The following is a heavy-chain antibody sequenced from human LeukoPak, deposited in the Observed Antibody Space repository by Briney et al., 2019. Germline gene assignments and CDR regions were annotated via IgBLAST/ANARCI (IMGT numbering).Heavy chain of an antibody. D-gene: IGHD2-15*01. Sequence: ASAKVSCKASGYTFTSYAMNWVRQAPGQGLEWMGWINTNTGNPTYAQGFTGRFVFSLDTSVSTAYLQISSLKAEDTAVYYCARDGGDIVVVVAAIAPDYYYGMDVWGQGTTVTVSS. CDR3: ARDGGDIVVVVAAIAPDYYYGMDV. J-gene: IGHJ6*02. V-gene: IGHV7-4-1*02. CDR1: GYTFTSYA. CDR2: INTNTGNP.